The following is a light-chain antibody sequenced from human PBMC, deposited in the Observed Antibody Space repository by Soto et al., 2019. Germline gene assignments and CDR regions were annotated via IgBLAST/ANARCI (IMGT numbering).Light chain of an antibody. J-gene: IGLJ3*02. CDR1: SSDVGGYNY. CDR2: EVG. CDR3: SSYTTSGTPV. Sequence: QSALTQPATVSGSPGQTITISCTGTSSDVGGYNYLSWYQQHPGKAPKVMIYEVGNRPSGVSNRFSGSKSGNTASLTISGLQAEDEADYFCSSYTTSGTPVFGGGTKLTVL. V-gene: IGLV2-14*01.